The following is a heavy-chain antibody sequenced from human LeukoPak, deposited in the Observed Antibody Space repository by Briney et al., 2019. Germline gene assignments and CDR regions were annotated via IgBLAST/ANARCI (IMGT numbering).Heavy chain of an antibody. CDR2: IYYSGST. J-gene: IGHJ4*02. Sequence: PSETLSLTCTVSGGSISSSSSYWGWIRQPPGKGLEWIGSIYYSGSTYYNPSLKSRVTISVDTSKNQFSLKLSSVTAADTAVYYCARHASPLSQVDYWGQGTLVTVSS. V-gene: IGHV4-39*01. CDR3: ARHASPLSQVDY. CDR1: GGSISSSSSY.